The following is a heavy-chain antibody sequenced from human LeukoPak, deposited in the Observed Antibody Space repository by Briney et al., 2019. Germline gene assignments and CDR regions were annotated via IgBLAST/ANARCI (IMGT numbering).Heavy chain of an antibody. J-gene: IGHJ4*02. CDR3: ANQPFY. CDR1: GGSISSSSYY. V-gene: IGHV4-39*01. Sequence: PSETLSLTCTVSGGSISSSSYYWGWIRQPPGRGLEWIGSISYSGSTYYNPSLKRRVTISVDTSKNQFSLKLSSVTAADTAVYYCANQPFYWGQGTLVTASS. CDR2: ISYSGST.